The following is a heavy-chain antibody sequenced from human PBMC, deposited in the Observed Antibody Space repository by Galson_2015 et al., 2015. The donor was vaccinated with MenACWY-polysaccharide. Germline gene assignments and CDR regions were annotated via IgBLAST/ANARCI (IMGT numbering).Heavy chain of an antibody. CDR3: ARLHCSSTSCYPTDYYYYGMDV. V-gene: IGHV3-48*01. D-gene: IGHD2-2*01. CDR1: GFTFSSYS. CDR2: ISGSSSTI. J-gene: IGHJ6*02. Sequence: SLRLSCAASGFTFSSYSMNWVRQAPGKGLEWVSYISGSSSTIYYADSAKGRLTISRDNAKNSLFLQMNSLRAEDTAVYYCARLHCSSTSCYPTDYYYYGMDVWGQGTTVTVSS.